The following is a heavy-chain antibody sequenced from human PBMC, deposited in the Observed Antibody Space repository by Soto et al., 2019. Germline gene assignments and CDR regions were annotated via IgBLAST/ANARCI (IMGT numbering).Heavy chain of an antibody. J-gene: IGHJ4*02. CDR3: ARSWGRGGGVGVITDY. CDR1: GASISNYY. V-gene: IGHV4-59*12. Sequence: SETLSLTCTVSGASISNYYWTLIRQAQGKGLEWIGYMYYSGSTYYNPSLKSRVTISVDTSKNQFSLKLSSVTAADTAVYYCARSWGRGGGVGVITDYWGQGTLVTVSS. D-gene: IGHD1-26*01. CDR2: MYYSGST.